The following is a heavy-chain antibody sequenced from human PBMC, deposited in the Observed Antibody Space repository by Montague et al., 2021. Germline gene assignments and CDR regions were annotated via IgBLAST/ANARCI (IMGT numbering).Heavy chain of an antibody. CDR1: GFTFSSYD. J-gene: IGHJ6*02. D-gene: IGHD3-22*01. CDR2: IGTAGDT. CDR3: ARGAHSSGYYGYYYYYGMDV. Sequence: SLRLSCAASGFTFSSYDMHWARQATGKGLEWVSAIGTAGDTYYSGSVKGRFTISRENAKNSLYLQMNGLRAGDTAVYYCARGAHSSGYYGYYYYYGMDVWGQGTTVTVSS. V-gene: IGHV3-13*04.